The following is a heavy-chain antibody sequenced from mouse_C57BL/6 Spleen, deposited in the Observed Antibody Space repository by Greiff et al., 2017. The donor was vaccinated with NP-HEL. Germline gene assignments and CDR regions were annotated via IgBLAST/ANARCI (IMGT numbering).Heavy chain of an antibody. CDR2: TNPTNGRT. J-gene: IGHJ2*01. CDR1: GYTFTSYW. D-gene: IGHD1-1*01. Sequence: QVQLQQPGAELVKAGASVKMSCKASGYTFTSYWMHWVKQRLGQGLEWFAETNPTNGRTYYNEKFKSKATLTVDKSSSTAYMLLSGPTFEDSAVYYCARIKKIVATYFDDVGQGTTRTVSS. V-gene: IGHV1S81*02. CDR3: ARIKKIVATYFDD.